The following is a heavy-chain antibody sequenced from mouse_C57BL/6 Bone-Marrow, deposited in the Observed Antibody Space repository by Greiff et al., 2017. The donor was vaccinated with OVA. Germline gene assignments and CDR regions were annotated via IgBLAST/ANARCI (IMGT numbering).Heavy chain of an antibody. J-gene: IGHJ1*03. CDR3: AFYYGSSYRYFDV. Sequence: VQLQQSGPELVKPGASVKISCKASGYSFTDYNMNWVKQSNGKSLEWIGVINPNYGTTSYNQKFKGKATLTVDESSSTAYMELNSLTSEDSAVYYCAFYYGSSYRYFDVWGTGTTVTVSS. CDR1: GYSFTDYN. D-gene: IGHD1-1*01. V-gene: IGHV1-39*01. CDR2: INPNYGTT.